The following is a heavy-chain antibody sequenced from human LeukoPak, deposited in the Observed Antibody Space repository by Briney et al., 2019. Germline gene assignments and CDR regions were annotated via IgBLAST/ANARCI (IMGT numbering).Heavy chain of an antibody. Sequence: GGSLRLSCAASGFIFSSYAMSWVRQAPGKGLEWVSAISGSGGSTYYADSVKGRFTISRDNSKNTLYLQMNSLRAEDTAVYYCAKDRQFSFEVWFDPWGQGTLVTVSS. D-gene: IGHD3-9*01. J-gene: IGHJ5*02. V-gene: IGHV3-23*01. CDR2: ISGSGGST. CDR3: AKDRQFSFEVWFDP. CDR1: GFIFSSYA.